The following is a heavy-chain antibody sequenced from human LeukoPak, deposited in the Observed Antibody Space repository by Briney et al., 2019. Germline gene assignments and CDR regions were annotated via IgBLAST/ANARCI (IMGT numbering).Heavy chain of an antibody. CDR3: ARQKCTSTSCLTKNAFDI. CDR1: GGTFSSYA. Sequence: ASVKVSCKASGGTFSSYAISWVRQAPGQGLEWMGGIIPIFGTANYAQKFQGRVTITTDESTSTAYMELSSLRSEDTAVYYCARQKCTSTSCLTKNAFDIWGQGTMVTVSS. D-gene: IGHD2-2*01. V-gene: IGHV1-69*05. J-gene: IGHJ3*02. CDR2: IIPIFGTA.